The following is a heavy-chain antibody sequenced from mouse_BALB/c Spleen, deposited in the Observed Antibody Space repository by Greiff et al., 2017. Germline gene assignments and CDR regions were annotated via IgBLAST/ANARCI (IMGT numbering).Heavy chain of an antibody. Sequence: EVKLVESGGGLVKPGGSLKLSCAASGFTFSSYAMSWVRQTPEKRLEWVATISSGGSYTYYPDSVKGRFTISRDNAKNTLYLQMSSLRSEDTAMYYCARGGYRYDGFAYWGQGTLVTVSA. CDR3: ARGGYRYDGFAY. J-gene: IGHJ3*01. CDR1: GFTFSSYA. V-gene: IGHV5-9-3*01. D-gene: IGHD2-14*01. CDR2: ISSGGSYT.